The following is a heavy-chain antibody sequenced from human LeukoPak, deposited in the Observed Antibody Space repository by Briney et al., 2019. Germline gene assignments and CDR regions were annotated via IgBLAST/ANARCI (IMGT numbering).Heavy chain of an antibody. J-gene: IGHJ3*02. V-gene: IGHV1-18*01. CDR3: ARPRPYYDGRASAFDI. D-gene: IGHD3-22*01. CDR1: GYTFTSYG. CDR2: ISGYNGNT. Sequence: GASVKVSCNASGYTFTSYGISWVRQAPGQGLEWMGWISGYNGNTNYAQKLQGRVTMTTDTSTSTVYMELRSLRSDDTAVYYCARPRPYYDGRASAFDIWGQGTMVTVSS.